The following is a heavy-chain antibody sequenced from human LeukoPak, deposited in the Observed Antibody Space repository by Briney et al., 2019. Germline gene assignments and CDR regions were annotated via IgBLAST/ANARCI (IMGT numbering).Heavy chain of an antibody. CDR3: AKDDDSSSWRSYYYYGMDV. CDR1: GFTFSSYG. CDR2: ISYDGSNK. J-gene: IGHJ6*02. V-gene: IGHV3-30*18. D-gene: IGHD6-13*01. Sequence: GSLRLSCAASGFTFSSYGMHWVRQAPGKGLEWVAVISYDGSNKYYADSVKGRFTISRDNSKNTLYLQMNSLRAEDTAVYYCAKDDDSSSWRSYYYYGMDVWGQGTTVTVSS.